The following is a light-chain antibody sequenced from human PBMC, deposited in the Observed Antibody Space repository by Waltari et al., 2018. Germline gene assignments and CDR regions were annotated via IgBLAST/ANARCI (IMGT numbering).Light chain of an antibody. CDR3: QQYNIWPWT. CDR1: QSASTS. Sequence: ELVMTQSPATLSVSPGERASLSCRARQSASTSLAWYQQTPGHAPRLLIYRASTRAAGIPDRFSGSGSGTEFTLTISSLQSEDSAIYYCQQYNIWPWTFGQGTKVDIK. J-gene: IGKJ1*01. V-gene: IGKV3-15*01. CDR2: RAS.